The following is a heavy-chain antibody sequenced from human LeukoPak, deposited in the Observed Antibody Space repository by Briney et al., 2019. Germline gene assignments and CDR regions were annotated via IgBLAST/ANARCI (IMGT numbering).Heavy chain of an antibody. CDR1: GFTFSNHG. Sequence: GGALRLSCAASGFTFSNHGMHRVRQAPAKGPEWVALIWCDGSNKYYGDSVKGRFTISRDNSKSTVYLQMNSLRAEDTGVYYCARDPLEAVTDDDYFDYWGRGTLVTVSS. J-gene: IGHJ4*02. CDR2: IWCDGSNK. D-gene: IGHD2-21*02. CDR3: ARDPLEAVTDDDYFDY. V-gene: IGHV3-33*01.